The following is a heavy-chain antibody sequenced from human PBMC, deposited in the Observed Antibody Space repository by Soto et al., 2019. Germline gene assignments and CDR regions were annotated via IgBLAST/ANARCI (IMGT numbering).Heavy chain of an antibody. Sequence: PVGSLRLSSAASGFTFSSYAMSWFRQAPGKGLEWVSGLSGSGGTTFYADSVKGRLTISRDNSKNTLYLQMTSLRAEDTAVYFCAKVGYGGEGAVYWYFALWGRGTQVPVAS. J-gene: IGHJ2*01. CDR1: GFTFSSYA. CDR3: AKVGYGGEGAVYWYFAL. CDR2: LSGSGGTT. V-gene: IGHV3-23*01. D-gene: IGHD4-17*01.